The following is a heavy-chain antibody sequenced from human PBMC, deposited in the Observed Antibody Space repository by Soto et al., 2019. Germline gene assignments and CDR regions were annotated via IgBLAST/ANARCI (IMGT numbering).Heavy chain of an antibody. CDR1: GYSFTDYH. V-gene: IGHV1-2*04. CDR3: ARGDSTDCSNGVCSFFYNHDMDV. J-gene: IGHJ6*04. D-gene: IGHD2-8*01. Sequence: ASVKVSCKASGYSFTDYHIHWVRQAPGQGLEWLGRINPKSGGTSTAQKFQGWVTMTTDTSISTASMELTRLTSDDTAIYYCARGDSTDCSNGVCSFFYNHDMDVWGKGTTVTVSS. CDR2: INPKSGGT.